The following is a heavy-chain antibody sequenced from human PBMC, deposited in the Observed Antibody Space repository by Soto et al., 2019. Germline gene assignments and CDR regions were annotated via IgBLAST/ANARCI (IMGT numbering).Heavy chain of an antibody. CDR3: ARDRGPYDYIWGSYRQTTEY. J-gene: IGHJ4*02. D-gene: IGHD3-16*02. CDR2: INAGNGNT. V-gene: IGHV1-3*01. CDR1: GYTFTSYA. Sequence: ASVKVSCKASGYTFTSYAMHWVRQAPGQRLEWMGWINAGNGNTKYSQKFQGRVTITRDTSASTAYMELSSLRSEDTAVYYCARDRGPYDYIWGSYRQTTEYWGQGTLVTVSS.